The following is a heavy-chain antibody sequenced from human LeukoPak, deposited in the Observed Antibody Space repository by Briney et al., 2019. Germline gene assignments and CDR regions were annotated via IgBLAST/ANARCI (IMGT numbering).Heavy chain of an antibody. CDR2: IRYDGSNK. CDR3: ARALSAMVPDY. D-gene: IGHD5-18*01. V-gene: IGHV3-33*01. Sequence: PGGSLRLSCAASGFTFSTYGMNWVRQAPGKGLEWVAVIRYDGSNKYYGDSVKGRFTISRDNSKNTLYLQMNSLRAEDTAVYYCARALSAMVPDYWGQGTLLTVSS. CDR1: GFTFSTYG. J-gene: IGHJ4*02.